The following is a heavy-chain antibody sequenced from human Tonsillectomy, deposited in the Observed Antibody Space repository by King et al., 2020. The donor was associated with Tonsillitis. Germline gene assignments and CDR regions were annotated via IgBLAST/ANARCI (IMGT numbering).Heavy chain of an antibody. Sequence: VQLVESGGGVVQPGRSLRLSCAASGFTFSSYAMHWVRQAPGKGLEWVAVISYDGSNKYYADSVKGRFTISRDNSKNTLYLQMNSLRAEDTAVYYCARGSAYSSGLYGYWGQGTLVTVSS. D-gene: IGHD6-19*01. CDR1: GFTFSSYA. J-gene: IGHJ4*02. V-gene: IGHV3-30*04. CDR2: ISYDGSNK. CDR3: ARGSAYSSGLYGY.